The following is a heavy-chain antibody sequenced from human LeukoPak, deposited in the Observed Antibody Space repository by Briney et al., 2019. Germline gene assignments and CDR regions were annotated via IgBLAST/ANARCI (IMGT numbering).Heavy chain of an antibody. CDR1: GGSINNYY. V-gene: IGHV4-59*08. D-gene: IGHD2-2*01. Sequence: SETLSLTCTVSGGSINNYYWNWIRQPPGKGLEWIGYSYYSGSTNYNPSLKSRVTISVDTSENQFSLNLSSVTAADTAVYYCARLGSVAMPFDYWGQGTLVTVSS. J-gene: IGHJ4*02. CDR2: SYYSGST. CDR3: ARLGSVAMPFDY.